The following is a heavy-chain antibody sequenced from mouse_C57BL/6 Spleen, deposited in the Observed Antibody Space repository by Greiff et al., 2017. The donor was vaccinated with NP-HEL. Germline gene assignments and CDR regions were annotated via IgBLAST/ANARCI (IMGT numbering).Heavy chain of an antibody. Sequence: EVQVVESGGGLVQPGGSLKLSCAASGFTFSDYGMAWVRQAPRKGPEWVAFISNLAYSIYYADTVTGRFTISRENAKNTLYLEMSSLRSEDTAMYYCARQGYYGSSYPHWYFDVWGTGTTVTVSS. CDR3: ARQGYYGSSYPHWYFDV. D-gene: IGHD1-1*01. CDR2: ISNLAYSI. CDR1: GFTFSDYG. V-gene: IGHV5-15*01. J-gene: IGHJ1*03.